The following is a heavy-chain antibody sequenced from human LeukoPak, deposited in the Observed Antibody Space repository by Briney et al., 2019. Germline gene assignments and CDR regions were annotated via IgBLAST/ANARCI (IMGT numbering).Heavy chain of an antibody. Sequence: SSETLSLTCTVSGGSISSYYWSWIRQPPGKRLEWIGYIYYSGSTNYNPSLKSRVTISVDTSKNQFSLKLSSVTAADPAVYYCARFYDSSGYLHFDYWGQGTLVTVSS. D-gene: IGHD3-22*01. V-gene: IGHV4-59*12. CDR2: IYYSGST. CDR1: GGSISSYY. J-gene: IGHJ4*02. CDR3: ARFYDSSGYLHFDY.